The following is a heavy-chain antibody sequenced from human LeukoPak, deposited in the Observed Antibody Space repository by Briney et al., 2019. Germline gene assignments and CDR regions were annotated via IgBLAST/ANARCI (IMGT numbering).Heavy chain of an antibody. J-gene: IGHJ5*02. CDR2: ISDSGGNT. V-gene: IGHV3-23*01. CDR3: SNRAAS. CDR1: GFIFSSYP. Sequence: GVSLTLPCAASGFIFSSYPMGCVPQATGKALEWVSDISDSGGNTYYADSVKGRFTISRDNSKNTLYLQMNSLRAEDTAIYCCSNRAASWGQGTLVTVSS.